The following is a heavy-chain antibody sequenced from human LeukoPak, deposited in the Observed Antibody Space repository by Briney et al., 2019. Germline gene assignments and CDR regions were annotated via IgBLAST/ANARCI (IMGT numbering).Heavy chain of an antibody. CDR2: INPNSGGT. J-gene: IGHJ4*02. Sequence: ASVKVSSKASGYSCTAYYMHWVRQAPGQELEWMGWINPNSGGTNYAQKFQGRVTMTRDTSISTAYMELSRLRSGDTAVYYCARDYNVLRFFEWLPTFDYWGQGTLVTVSS. CDR1: GYSCTAYY. CDR3: ARDYNVLRFFEWLPTFDY. D-gene: IGHD3-3*01. V-gene: IGHV1-2*02.